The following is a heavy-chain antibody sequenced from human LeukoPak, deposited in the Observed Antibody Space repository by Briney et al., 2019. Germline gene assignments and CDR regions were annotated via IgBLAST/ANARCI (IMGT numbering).Heavy chain of an antibody. CDR1: GFTFSSYA. D-gene: IGHD3-22*01. CDR3: ANQSMIVTSRYFDY. CDR2: IIGSGCST. V-gene: IGHV3-23*01. J-gene: IGHJ4*02. Sequence: GGSLRLSCAASGFTFSSYAMSWVRQTPGKVLEGVSAIIGSGCSTYYAHSVKGRFTIPRDNSKNTLYLQMNSLRAEDTAVYYCANQSMIVTSRYFDYWGQGTLVTVSS.